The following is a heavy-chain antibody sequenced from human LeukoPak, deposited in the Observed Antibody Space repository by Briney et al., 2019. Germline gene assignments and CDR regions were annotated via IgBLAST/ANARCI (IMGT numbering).Heavy chain of an antibody. CDR3: ARADSSGYLNYGMDA. J-gene: IGHJ6*02. CDR2: IYTSGST. CDR1: GGSISSGSYY. D-gene: IGHD3-22*01. V-gene: IGHV4-61*02. Sequence: SQTLSLTCTVSGGSISSGSYYWSWIRQPAGTGLEWIGRIYTSGSTNYNPSLKSRVTISVDTSKNQFSLKLSSVTAADTAVYYCARADSSGYLNYGMDAWGQGTTVTVSS.